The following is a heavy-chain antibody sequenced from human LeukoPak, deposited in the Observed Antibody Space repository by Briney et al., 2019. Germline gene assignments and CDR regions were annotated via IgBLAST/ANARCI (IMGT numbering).Heavy chain of an antibody. CDR2: IKSKNNGETT. CDR3: TTGALFYDSSGYPPFDS. Sequence: PGGSLRLSCAASGFTFRNAWMSWVRQARGKGLEWVGRIKSKNNGETTDYAAPVNGRFTLSRDDSKDTLYLQMNSLESEDTALYYCTTGALFYDSSGYPPFDSWGQGTLVTVSS. J-gene: IGHJ4*02. V-gene: IGHV3-15*01. D-gene: IGHD3-22*01. CDR1: GFTFRNAW.